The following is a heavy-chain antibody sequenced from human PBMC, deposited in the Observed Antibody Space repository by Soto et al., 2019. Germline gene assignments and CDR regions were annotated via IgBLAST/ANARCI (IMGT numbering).Heavy chain of an antibody. V-gene: IGHV3-21*01. J-gene: IGHJ3*02. Sequence: VQLVESGGGLVKPGGSLRLSCAASGFTFSDYSMTWVRQAPGKGLEWVSSISSSSKYIYYSDSLKGRFTISRDNAKNSLYLQMNSLRAEDTAVYYCARDLVATTPQGDAFDIWGQGTMVTVSS. CDR1: GFTFSDYS. CDR3: ARDLVATTPQGDAFDI. D-gene: IGHD5-12*01. CDR2: ISSSSKYI.